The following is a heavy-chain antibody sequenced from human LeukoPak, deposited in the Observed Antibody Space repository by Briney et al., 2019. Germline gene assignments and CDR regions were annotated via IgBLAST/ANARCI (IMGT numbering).Heavy chain of an antibody. Sequence: PGRSLRLSCAASGFTFSSYGMHWVRQAPGKGLEWVAVISYDGSNKYYADSVKGRFTISRDNSKNTLYLQMNSLRAEDTAVYYCGKDLTTGTLSFDYWGQGTLVTVSS. J-gene: IGHJ4*02. CDR3: GKDLTTGTLSFDY. D-gene: IGHD1-1*01. V-gene: IGHV3-30*18. CDR1: GFTFSSYG. CDR2: ISYDGSNK.